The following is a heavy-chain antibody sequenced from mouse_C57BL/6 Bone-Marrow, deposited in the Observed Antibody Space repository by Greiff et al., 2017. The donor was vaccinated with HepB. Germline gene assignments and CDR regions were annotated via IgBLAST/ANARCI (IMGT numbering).Heavy chain of an antibody. Sequence: EVQLQQSGPELVKPGASVKMSCKASGYTFTDYNMHWVKQSHGKSLEWIGYINPNNGGTSYNQKFKGKATLTVNKSSSTAYMELRSLTSEDSAIYYCARGGLRRRGVYYLGFWGQGTTLTVSS. J-gene: IGHJ2*01. D-gene: IGHD2-4*01. V-gene: IGHV1-22*01. CDR2: INPNNGGT. CDR1: GYTFTDYN. CDR3: ARGGLRRRGVYYLGF.